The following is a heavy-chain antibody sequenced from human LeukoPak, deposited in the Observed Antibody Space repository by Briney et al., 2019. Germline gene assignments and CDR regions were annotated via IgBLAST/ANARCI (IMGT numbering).Heavy chain of an antibody. Sequence: PSETLSLTCTVSGGSISSGGYYWSWIRQHPGKGLEWIGYIYYSGSTYYNPSLKSRVTISVDTSKNQFSLKLSSVTAADTAVYYCARGGQYSSSWSPWGERWFDPWGQGTLVTVSS. CDR1: GGSISSGGYY. J-gene: IGHJ5*02. D-gene: IGHD6-13*01. V-gene: IGHV4-31*03. CDR2: IYYSGST. CDR3: ARGGQYSSSWSPWGERWFDP.